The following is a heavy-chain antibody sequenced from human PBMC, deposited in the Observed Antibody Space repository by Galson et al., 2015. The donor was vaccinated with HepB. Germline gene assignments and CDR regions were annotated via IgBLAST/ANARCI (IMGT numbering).Heavy chain of an antibody. CDR2: TSYDGSQD. J-gene: IGHJ1*01. CDR3: AKALGGLSSGWFYPFFQH. CDR1: GFSLNNYA. D-gene: IGHD6-19*01. Sequence: SLRLSCAASGFSLNNYAMHWVRQAPGKGLEWVAVTSYDGSQDSYADSVKGRFTITRDTSTDTVYLQMNSLKTEDTAVYYCAKALGGLSSGWFYPFFQHWGQGTLVTVSS. V-gene: IGHV3-30*04.